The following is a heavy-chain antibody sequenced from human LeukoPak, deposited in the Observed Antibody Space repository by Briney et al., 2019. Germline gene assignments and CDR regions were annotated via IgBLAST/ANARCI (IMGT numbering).Heavy chain of an antibody. CDR3: XXXXXXXXXXXXYYYYYMDV. J-gene: IGHJ6*03. CDR1: GYTFTSYW. Sequence: ASVKVSCKASGYTFTSYWIGWVRQMPGKGLEWMGIIYPGDSDTRYSPSFQGQVTISADKSISTAYLQWSSLKASDTAMYYCXXXXXXXXXXXXYYYYYMDVWGKGTTVTVSS. CDR2: IYPGDSDT. V-gene: IGHV5-51*01.